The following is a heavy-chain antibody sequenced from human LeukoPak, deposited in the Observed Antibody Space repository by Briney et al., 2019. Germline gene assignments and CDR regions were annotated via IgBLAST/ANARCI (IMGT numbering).Heavy chain of an antibody. J-gene: IGHJ4*02. CDR3: ARGGTMTTVPL. Sequence: SETLSLTCTVSGGSISSYYWSWTRQPPGKGLEWIGYIFYSGSTNYNPSLKSRVTISVDTSKNQFSLKLSSVTAADTAVYYCARGGTMTTVPLWGQGTLVTVSS. V-gene: IGHV4-59*08. D-gene: IGHD4-17*01. CDR1: GGSISSYY. CDR2: IFYSGST.